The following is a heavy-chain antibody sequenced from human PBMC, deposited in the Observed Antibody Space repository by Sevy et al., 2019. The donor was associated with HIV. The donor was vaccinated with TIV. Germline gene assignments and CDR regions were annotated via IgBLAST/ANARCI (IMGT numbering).Heavy chain of an antibody. J-gene: IGHJ4*02. CDR1: GISISNDY. D-gene: IGHD6-13*01. Sequence: SETLSLTCTVSGISISNDYWTWIRQPPGKGLEWIGYIYYTGSSDSNPSLMSRVTTSVDTSKNQFSLKLSSVTAGDTAIYYCARGGPNQQQLDYFDSWGQGILVTVSS. CDR3: ARGGPNQQQLDYFDS. CDR2: IYYTGSS. V-gene: IGHV4-59*13.